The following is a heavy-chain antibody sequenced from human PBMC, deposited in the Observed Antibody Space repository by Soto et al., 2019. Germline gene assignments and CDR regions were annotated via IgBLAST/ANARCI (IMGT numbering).Heavy chain of an antibody. CDR3: ARDLDSSSWEGNWFDP. CDR2: INPSGGST. V-gene: IGHV1-46*01. Sequence: ASVKFSCKASGYTFTIYYMHWVRQAPGQGLEWMGIINPSGGSTSYAQKFQGRVTMTRDPSTSTVYMELSSLRSEDTAVYYCARDLDSSSWEGNWFDPWGQGTLVTVSS. D-gene: IGHD6-13*01. J-gene: IGHJ5*02. CDR1: GYTFTIYY.